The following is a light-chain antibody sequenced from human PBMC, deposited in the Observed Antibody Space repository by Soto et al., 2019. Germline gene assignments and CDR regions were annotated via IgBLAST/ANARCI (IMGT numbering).Light chain of an antibody. J-gene: IGLJ1*01. CDR3: ATWDDSLIGSV. Sequence: QSVLTQPPSASGTPGQRVTISCSGSSSNIGSNTVTWYQQLPGTAPKLLFYSNNQRPSGVPDRFSASKSGTSASLAISGLQSEDEADYYCATWDDSLIGSVFGTGTQVTVL. V-gene: IGLV1-44*01. CDR2: SNN. CDR1: SSNIGSNT.